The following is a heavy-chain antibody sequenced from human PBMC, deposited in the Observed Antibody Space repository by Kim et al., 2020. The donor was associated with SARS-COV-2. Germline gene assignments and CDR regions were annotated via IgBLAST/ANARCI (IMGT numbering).Heavy chain of an antibody. V-gene: IGHV3-21*04. J-gene: IGHJ6*02. D-gene: IGHD6-13*01. Sequence: GGSLRLSCAASGFTFSSYSMNWVRQAPGKGLEWVSSISSSSSYIYYADSVKGRFTISRDNAKNSLYLQMNSLRAEDTAVYYCARDSGISSSWYGGGYYYYGMDVWGQGTTVTVSS. CDR3: ARDSGISSSWYGGGYYYYGMDV. CDR1: GFTFSSYS. CDR2: ISSSSSYI.